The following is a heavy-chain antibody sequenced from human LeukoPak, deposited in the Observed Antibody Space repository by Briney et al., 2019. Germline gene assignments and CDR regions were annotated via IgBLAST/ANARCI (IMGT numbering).Heavy chain of an antibody. J-gene: IGHJ5*02. V-gene: IGHV3-7*03. CDR2: IREERGQE. Sequence: GGSLRLSCVASGLTASNHWMSWVRQAPGKGLEWVANIREERGQEYYVDSVKGRFTISKNSAKNSLYLQMNTLRVEDTGMYYCASLDTAKQPLANHWGQGTLVTVSS. CDR3: ASLDTAKQPLANH. CDR1: GLTASNHW. D-gene: IGHD5-18*01.